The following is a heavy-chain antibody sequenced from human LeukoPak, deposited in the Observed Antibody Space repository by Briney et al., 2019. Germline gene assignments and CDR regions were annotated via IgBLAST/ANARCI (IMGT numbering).Heavy chain of an antibody. CDR1: GFTFSSYW. Sequence: GGSLRLSCAASGFTFSSYWMSWVRQAPGKGLEWVANIKQDGSEKYYVDSVKGRFTISRDNAKNSLYLQMNSLRAEDTAVYYCARDQGYCSSTSCYSGPFDYWGQGTLVTVSS. D-gene: IGHD2-2*02. CDR3: ARDQGYCSSTSCYSGPFDY. J-gene: IGHJ4*02. CDR2: IKQDGSEK. V-gene: IGHV3-7*01.